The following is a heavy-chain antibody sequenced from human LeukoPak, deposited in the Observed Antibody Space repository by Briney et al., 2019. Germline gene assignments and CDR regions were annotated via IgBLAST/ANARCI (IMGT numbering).Heavy chain of an antibody. CDR2: ISYDGSNK. Sequence: GGSLRLSCAASGFTFSRYAMHWVRQAPGKGLEWVAVISYDGSNKYYADSVKGRFTISRDNSKNTLYLQMNSLRAEDTAVHYCARDRTGYYGSGSYYMGWFDPWGQGTLVTVSS. V-gene: IGHV3-30-3*01. J-gene: IGHJ5*02. CDR3: ARDRTGYYGSGSYYMGWFDP. CDR1: GFTFSRYA. D-gene: IGHD3-10*01.